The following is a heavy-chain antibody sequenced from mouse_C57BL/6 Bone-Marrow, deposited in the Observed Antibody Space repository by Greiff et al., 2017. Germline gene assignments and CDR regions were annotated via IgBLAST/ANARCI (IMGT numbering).Heavy chain of an antibody. J-gene: IGHJ2*01. D-gene: IGHD1-1*01. CDR2: IDPENGDT. Sequence: DVKLVESGAELVRPGASVKLSCTASGFNIKDDYMHWVKQRPEQGLEWIGWIDPENGDTEYASKFQGKATIAADTSSNTAYLQLSSLTSEDTAVYYCTTSRITTVDYWGQGTTLTVSS. V-gene: IGHV14-4*01. CDR1: GFNIKDDY. CDR3: TTSRITTVDY.